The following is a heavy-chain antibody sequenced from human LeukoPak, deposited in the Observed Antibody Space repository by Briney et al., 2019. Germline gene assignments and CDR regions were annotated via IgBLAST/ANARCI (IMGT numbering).Heavy chain of an antibody. D-gene: IGHD6-19*01. V-gene: IGHV1-2*04. J-gene: IGHJ3*02. CDR1: GYTFTGYY. CDR2: INPNSGGT. CDR3: ARDSGRAVAGDAFDI. Sequence: GASVKVSCKASGYTFTGYYMHWVRQAPGQGLEWMGWINPNSGGTNYAQKFQGWVTMTRDTSISTAYMELSRLRSDDTAVYYCARDSGRAVAGDAFDIWGQGTMVTVSP.